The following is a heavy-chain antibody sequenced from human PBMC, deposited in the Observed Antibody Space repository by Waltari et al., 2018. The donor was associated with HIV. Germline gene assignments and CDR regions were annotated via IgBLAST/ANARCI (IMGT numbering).Heavy chain of an antibody. CDR3: AKDLNVFYHGSGFDY. V-gene: IGHV3-30*18. Sequence: QVQLVESGGGVVQWGGSLSLSCGVSGFDVSGCGMHWVRQAPGKGLEWVAVMSYDGKTYYSDDVRGRFTMSRDTSRNTMFLQMDRLKVGDRGVYYCAKDLNVFYHGSGFDYWGPGSPVSVS. CDR1: GFDVSGCG. J-gene: IGHJ4*02. D-gene: IGHD3-10*01. CDR2: MSYDGKT.